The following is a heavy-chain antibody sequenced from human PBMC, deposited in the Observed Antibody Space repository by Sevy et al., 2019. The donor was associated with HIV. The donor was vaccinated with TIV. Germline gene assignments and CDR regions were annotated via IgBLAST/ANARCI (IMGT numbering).Heavy chain of an antibody. CDR3: ATHAGIAAAGGVFDY. D-gene: IGHD6-13*01. Sequence: GGSLRPSCAASGFTFSDHYMEWVRQAPGKGLEWVGRIRNKADSYTTEYAASVKGRFTISRDDSKNSLYLLMNSLKTEDTAVYYCATHAGIAAAGGVFDYWGQGTLVTVSS. V-gene: IGHV3-72*01. CDR1: GFTFSDHY. CDR2: IRNKADSYTT. J-gene: IGHJ4*02.